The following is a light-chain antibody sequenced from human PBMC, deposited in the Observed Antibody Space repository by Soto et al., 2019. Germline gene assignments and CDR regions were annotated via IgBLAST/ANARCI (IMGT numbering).Light chain of an antibody. V-gene: IGKV1-39*01. CDR3: QQSYSTPWT. Sequence: DIQMTQSPSSLSASVGDRVTITCRASQRITTYLNWYQQKPGKAPKLLIYAASSLESGVPSTLIGSGSGTTFTLTISSLQPEDFATYYCQQSYSTPWTFGQGTKVEIK. J-gene: IGKJ1*01. CDR1: QRITTY. CDR2: AAS.